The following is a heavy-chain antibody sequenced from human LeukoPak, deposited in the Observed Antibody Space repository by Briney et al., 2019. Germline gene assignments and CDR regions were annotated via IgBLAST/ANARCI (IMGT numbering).Heavy chain of an antibody. D-gene: IGHD3-3*01. J-gene: IGHJ6*03. Sequence: SVKVSCKASGGTFSSYAISWVRQAPGQGLEWMGRIIPILGIANYAQKFQGRVTITADKSTSTAYMELSSLRSEDTAVYYCASLYTIWGYMDVWGKGTTVTVSS. CDR2: IIPILGIA. CDR3: ASLYTIWGYMDV. CDR1: GGTFSSYA. V-gene: IGHV1-69*04.